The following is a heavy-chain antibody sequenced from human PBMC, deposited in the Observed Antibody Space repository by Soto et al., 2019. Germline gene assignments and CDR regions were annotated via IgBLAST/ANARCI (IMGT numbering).Heavy chain of an antibody. J-gene: IGHJ5*02. CDR2: IYYSGST. CDR3: ARRNFEGEWLFGWFDP. D-gene: IGHD3-3*01. V-gene: IGHV4-39*01. Sequence: SETLSLTCTVSGGSISSSSYYWGWIRQPPGKGLEWIGSIYYSGSTYYNPSLKSRVTISVDTSKNQFSLKLSSVTAADTAVYYCARRNFEGEWLFGWFDPWGQGTLVTVSS. CDR1: GGSISSSSYY.